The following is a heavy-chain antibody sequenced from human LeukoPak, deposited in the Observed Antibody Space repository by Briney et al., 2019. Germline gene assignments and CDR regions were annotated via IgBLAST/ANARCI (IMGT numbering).Heavy chain of an antibody. D-gene: IGHD3-16*01. CDR2: IRHDGSDK. CDR1: GFRVTTYG. V-gene: IGHV3-30*02. Sequence: GGSLRLYCAASGFRVTTYGMHWVRQAPGKGLEWVSFIRHDGSDKYYAESVKGRFTISKDDSKNTQYLQMNSLRSEDTAIYYCARDFNWAWDYWGQGALVTVSS. CDR3: ARDFNWAWDY. J-gene: IGHJ4*02.